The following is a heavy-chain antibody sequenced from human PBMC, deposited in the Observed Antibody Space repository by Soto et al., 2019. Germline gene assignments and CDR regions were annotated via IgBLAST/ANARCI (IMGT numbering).Heavy chain of an antibody. D-gene: IGHD1-26*01. CDR2: IYSGGST. V-gene: IGHV3-66*01. Sequence: GESLKISCAASGFTVSSNYMSWVRQAPGKGLEWVSVIYSGGSTYYADSVKGRFTISRDNSKNTLYLQMNSLRAEDTAVYYCARERGHELIRNYYYGMDVWGQGTTVTVSS. CDR3: ARERGHELIRNYYYGMDV. J-gene: IGHJ6*02. CDR1: GFTVSSNY.